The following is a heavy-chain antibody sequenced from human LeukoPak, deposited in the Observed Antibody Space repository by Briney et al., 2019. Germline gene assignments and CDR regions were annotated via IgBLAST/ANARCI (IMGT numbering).Heavy chain of an antibody. D-gene: IGHD1-14*01. Sequence: PGGSLRSSCVVSGFTLSDSAIHWVRQASGKGLEWVGRITNKINNYATAYAASVKGRFTISRDDSRKTAYLQMKSLKSEDTAIYYCTARGRISGTSFDHWGQGTQVTVS. J-gene: IGHJ4*02. V-gene: IGHV3-73*01. CDR1: GFTLSDSA. CDR3: TARGRISGTSFDH. CDR2: ITNKINNYAT.